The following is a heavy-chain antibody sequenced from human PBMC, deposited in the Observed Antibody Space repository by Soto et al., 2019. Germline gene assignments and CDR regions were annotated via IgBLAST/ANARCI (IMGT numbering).Heavy chain of an antibody. CDR1: GYTFTNYA. CDR2: ISAYNGNT. Sequence: QVQLVQSGAEVKKPGASVKVSCKASGYTFTNYAISWVRQAPGQGLEWMGWISAYNGNTNYAHKLQGRVTMTTDTSTSSASMELRSLRSDDTAVYYCARAWFGDFVYYFDYWGQGTLVTVSS. CDR3: ARAWFGDFVYYFDY. V-gene: IGHV1-18*01. J-gene: IGHJ4*02. D-gene: IGHD3-10*01.